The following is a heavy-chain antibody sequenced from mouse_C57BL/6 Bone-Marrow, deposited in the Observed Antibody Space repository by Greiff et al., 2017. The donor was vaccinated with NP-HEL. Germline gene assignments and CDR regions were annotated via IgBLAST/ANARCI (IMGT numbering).Heavy chain of an antibody. CDR1: GFTFSDYG. CDR3: ARHGNYVGFAY. D-gene: IGHD2-1*01. CDR2: ISSGSSTI. Sequence: EVQLVESGGGLVKPGGSLKLSCAASGFTFSDYGMHWVRQAPEKGLEWVAYISSGSSTIYYADTVKGRFTISRDNAKNTLFLQMTSLRSEDTAMYYCARHGNYVGFAYWGQGTLVTVSA. V-gene: IGHV5-17*01. J-gene: IGHJ3*01.